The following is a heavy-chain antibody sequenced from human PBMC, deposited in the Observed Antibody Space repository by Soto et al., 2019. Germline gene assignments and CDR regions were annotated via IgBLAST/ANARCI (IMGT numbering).Heavy chain of an antibody. J-gene: IGHJ4*02. CDR1: GFTFSSYG. CDR3: AKELTVTTGFDY. Sequence: GGSLRLSCAASGFTFSSYGMHWVRQAPGKGLEWVAVISYDGSNKYYADSVKGRFTISRDNSKNTLYLQMNSLRAEDTAVYYCAKELTVTTGFDYWGQGTLVTVSS. V-gene: IGHV3-30*18. CDR2: ISYDGSNK. D-gene: IGHD4-17*01.